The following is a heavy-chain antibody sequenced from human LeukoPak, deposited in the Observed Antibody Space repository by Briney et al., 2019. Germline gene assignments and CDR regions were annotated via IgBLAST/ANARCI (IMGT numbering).Heavy chain of an antibody. CDR2: ISKSGTYI. V-gene: IGHV3-21*01. D-gene: IGHD2-2*01. J-gene: IGHJ4*02. Sequence: GGSLRLSCAASGFTFRDYTMNWVRQAPGKGLEWVSAISKSGTYIKYADSVKGRFTVSRDNAKNSLFLQMNSLRVEDTAVYFCAREVLIVVEPAANTIDYWGQGTRVAVSS. CDR3: AREVLIVVEPAANTIDY. CDR1: GFTFRDYT.